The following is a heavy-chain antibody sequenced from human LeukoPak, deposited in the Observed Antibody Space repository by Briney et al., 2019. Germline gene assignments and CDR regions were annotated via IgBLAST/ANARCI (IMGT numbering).Heavy chain of an antibody. CDR3: ARAGSSWGNYFYYYHLDV. J-gene: IGHJ6*03. CDR1: GGSISSYY. Sequence: SETLSLTCTVSGGSISSYYWSGIRQPPGKGLEWIGYIYYSGSTNYNPSLKSRVTISVDTSKNQFSLKLSSVTAADTAVYYWARAGSSWGNYFYYYHLDVWGKGTTVTVSS. D-gene: IGHD6-13*01. V-gene: IGHV4-59*01. CDR2: IYYSGST.